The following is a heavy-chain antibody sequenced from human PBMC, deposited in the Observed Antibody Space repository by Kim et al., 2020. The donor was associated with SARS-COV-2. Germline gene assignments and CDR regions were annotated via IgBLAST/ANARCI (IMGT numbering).Heavy chain of an antibody. CDR3: AKERTYSYHFDF. V-gene: IGHV3-30*18. CDR1: GFRFSTYG. Sequence: GGSLRLSCAASGFRFSTYGMHWVRQAPGKGLEWVALISNDGSNKYYADSVKGRFTISRDNSGNTLYLQMNSLRADDTAVYYCAKERTYSYHFDFWGQGTRVTVS. CDR2: ISNDGSNK. D-gene: IGHD1-1*01. J-gene: IGHJ4*02.